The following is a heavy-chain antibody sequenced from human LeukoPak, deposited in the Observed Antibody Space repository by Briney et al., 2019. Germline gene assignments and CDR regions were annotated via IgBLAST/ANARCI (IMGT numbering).Heavy chain of an antibody. J-gene: IGHJ4*02. D-gene: IGHD2-15*01. Sequence: ASVKVSCKASGYTFTTYFMHWVRQAPGQGLDYMGRINPNSGDTNYAQKFQGRVTMTRDTSISTIFMEMNSLRSDDTAVYYCARYLGQVLRATPGYWGQGTLVTVSS. V-gene: IGHV1-2*06. CDR3: ARYLGQVLRATPGY. CDR1: GYTFTTYF. CDR2: INPNSGDT.